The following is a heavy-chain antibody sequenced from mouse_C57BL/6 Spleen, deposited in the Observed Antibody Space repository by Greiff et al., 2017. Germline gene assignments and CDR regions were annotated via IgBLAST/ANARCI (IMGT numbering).Heavy chain of an antibody. CDR2: IYPRSGNT. V-gene: IGHV1-81*01. CDR3: AREDYGSSFDY. CDR1: GYTFASYG. J-gene: IGHJ2*01. D-gene: IGHD1-1*01. Sequence: VQLQQSGAELARPGASVKLSCKASGYTFASYGISWVKQRTGQGLEWIGEIYPRSGNTYYNEKFKGKATLTADKSSSTAYMELRSLTSEDSAVYFCAREDYGSSFDYWGQGTTLTVSS.